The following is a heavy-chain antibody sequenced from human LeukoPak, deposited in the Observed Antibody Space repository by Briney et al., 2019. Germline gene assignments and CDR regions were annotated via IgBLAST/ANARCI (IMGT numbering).Heavy chain of an antibody. D-gene: IGHD4-17*01. CDR1: GFTVSSNY. CDR3: AKGADYGDYVGYYYMDV. Sequence: GGSLRLSCAASGFTVSSNYMSWVRQAPGKGLEWVSVIYSGGSTYYADSVKGRFTISRDNSKNTLYLQMNSLRAEDTAVYYCAKGADYGDYVGYYYMDVWGKGTTVTVSS. J-gene: IGHJ6*03. V-gene: IGHV3-53*05. CDR2: IYSGGST.